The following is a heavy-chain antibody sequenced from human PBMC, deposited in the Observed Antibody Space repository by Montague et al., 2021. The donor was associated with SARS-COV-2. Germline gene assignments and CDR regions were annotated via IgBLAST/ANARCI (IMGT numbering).Heavy chain of an antibody. J-gene: IGHJ5*02. CDR1: GFTFSSCS. Sequence: SWRLSFAASGFTFSSCSMNWVRQAPGKGLEWVSYISSSSTTIYYADSVKGRFTISRDNAKNSLYLQMNSLRDEDTAVYYCARDLYSSSWPGNWFDPWGQGTLVTVSS. D-gene: IGHD6-13*01. V-gene: IGHV3-48*02. CDR3: ARDLYSSSWPGNWFDP. CDR2: ISSSSTTI.